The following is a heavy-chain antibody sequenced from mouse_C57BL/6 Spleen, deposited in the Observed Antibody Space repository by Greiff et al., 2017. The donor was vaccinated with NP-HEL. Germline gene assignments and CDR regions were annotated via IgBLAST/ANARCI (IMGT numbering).Heavy chain of an antibody. D-gene: IGHD2-3*01. J-gene: IGHJ4*01. CDR1: GFNIKDYY. V-gene: IGHV14-2*01. CDR3: AQDGYRDAMDY. CDR2: IDPEDGET. Sequence: DVQLQESGAELVKPGASVKLSCTASGFNIKDYYMHWVKQRTEQGLEWIGRIDPEDGETKYAPNFQGKATITADTSSNTAYLQLSSLTSEDTAVYYCAQDGYRDAMDYWGQGTSVTVSS.